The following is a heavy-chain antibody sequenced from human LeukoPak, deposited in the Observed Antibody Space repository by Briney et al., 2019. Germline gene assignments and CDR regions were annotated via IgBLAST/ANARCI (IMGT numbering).Heavy chain of an antibody. CDR1: GDSISSYH. V-gene: IGHV4-59*01. CDR2: IYYSGTT. Sequence: SETLSLTCTVSGDSISSYHWTWIRQPPGKGLEWIGYIYYSGTTNYNPSLKGRVTISVDTSKNQFSLKLSSVTAADTAVYYCASGRPLGFDYWGQGTLVTVSS. CDR3: ASGRPLGFDY. D-gene: IGHD1-26*01. J-gene: IGHJ4*02.